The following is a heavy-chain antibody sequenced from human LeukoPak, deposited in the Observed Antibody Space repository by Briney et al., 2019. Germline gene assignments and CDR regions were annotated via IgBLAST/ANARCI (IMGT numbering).Heavy chain of an antibody. V-gene: IGHV1-69*06. Sequence: GSSVKVSCKASGGTFSSYEISWVRQAHGQGLEWMGGIIPMFGTAKYAQKFQGRVTITADKSTSTDYMELSSLRSEDTAVYYCASGTTDIVVVPATLRNYYFDYWGQGTLVTVSS. D-gene: IGHD2-2*01. CDR1: GGTFSSYE. J-gene: IGHJ4*02. CDR2: IIPMFGTA. CDR3: ASGTTDIVVVPATLRNYYFDY.